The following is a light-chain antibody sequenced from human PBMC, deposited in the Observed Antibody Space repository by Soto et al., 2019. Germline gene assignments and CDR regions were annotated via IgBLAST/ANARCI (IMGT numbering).Light chain of an antibody. V-gene: IGKV3-15*01. CDR1: QSVSSS. J-gene: IGKJ5*01. CDR2: GAS. Sequence: EIVMTQSPATLSVSPGERDTLSCRASQSVSSSFAWYQQKPGQAPRLLIYGASTRATGIPARFSGSGSGTEFTLTISSLQSEDFAVYYCQQYNNWLRTFGQGTRLEIK. CDR3: QQYNNWLRT.